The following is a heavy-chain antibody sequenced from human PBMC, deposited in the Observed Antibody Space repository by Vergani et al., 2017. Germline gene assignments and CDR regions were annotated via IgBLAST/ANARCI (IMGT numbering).Heavy chain of an antibody. J-gene: IGHJ3*02. CDR1: GFTFSDYY. CDR3: AREGGLLWFGELLYGDDAFDI. CDR2: ISSSSSTI. V-gene: IGHV3-11*04. D-gene: IGHD3-10*01. Sequence: QVQLVESGGGLVKPGGSLRLSCAASGFTFSDYYMNWVRQAPGKGLEWVSYISSSSSTIYYADSVKGRFTISRDNAKNSLYLQMNSLRAEDTAVYYCAREGGLLWFGELLYGDDAFDIWGQGTMVTVSS.